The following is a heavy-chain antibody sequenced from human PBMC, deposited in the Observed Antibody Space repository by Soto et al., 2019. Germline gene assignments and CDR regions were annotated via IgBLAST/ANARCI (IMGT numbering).Heavy chain of an antibody. CDR3: ARSYARITIFGVSDYGMDV. CDR2: TWYDGSNK. CDR1: GFTFSSYG. V-gene: IGHV3-33*01. J-gene: IGHJ6*02. Sequence: PGGSLRLSCAASGFTFSSYGMHWVRQAPGKGLEWVAVTWYDGSNKYYADSVKGRFTISRDNSKNTLYLQMNSLRAEDTAVYYCARSYARITIFGVSDYGMDVWGQGTTVTVSS. D-gene: IGHD3-3*01.